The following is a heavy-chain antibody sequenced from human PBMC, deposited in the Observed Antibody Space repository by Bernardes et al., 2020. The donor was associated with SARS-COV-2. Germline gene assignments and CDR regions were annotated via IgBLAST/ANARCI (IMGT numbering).Heavy chain of an antibody. CDR1: GESISTGNW. CDR2: IRGGVT. J-gene: IGHJ4*02. V-gene: IGHV4-4*02. CDR3: GRTATPFTPVDS. Sequence: SEPLSLTCAVFGESISTGNWWTCVLQPPGKGLQWIGEIRGGVTNYNPSLKSRVTLSIDESKNQLSLTLDSVTAADTGTYYCGRTATPFTPVDSWGQGTLVTVSS. D-gene: IGHD2-21*02.